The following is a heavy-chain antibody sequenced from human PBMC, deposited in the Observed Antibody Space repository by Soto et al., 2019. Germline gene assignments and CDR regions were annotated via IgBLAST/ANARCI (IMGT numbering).Heavy chain of an antibody. CDR1: GYTFTSYA. D-gene: IGHD3-22*01. CDR2: INAGNGNT. V-gene: IGHV1-3*01. Sequence: ASVKVSCKASGYTFTSYAMHWVRQAPGQRLERMGWINAGNGNTKYSQKFQGRVTITRDTSASTAYMELSSLRSEDTAVYYCASGMGYYDSSGYEMVAFDIWGQGTMVTVSS. J-gene: IGHJ3*02. CDR3: ASGMGYYDSSGYEMVAFDI.